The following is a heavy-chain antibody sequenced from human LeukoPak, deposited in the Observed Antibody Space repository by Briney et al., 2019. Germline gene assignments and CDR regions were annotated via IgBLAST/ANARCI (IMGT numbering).Heavy chain of an antibody. V-gene: IGHV3-21*03. J-gene: IGHJ4*02. D-gene: IGHD2-15*01. Sequence: GGSLRLSCAASGFTFSSYSMNWVRQAPGKGLEWVSSISTGSSYIYYADSVKGRFTISRDNDKNSLYLQMDSLRAEDTAVYYCAREGGYCSGGSCRYFDYWGQGTLVTVSS. CDR1: GFTFSSYS. CDR2: ISTGSSYI. CDR3: AREGGYCSGGSCRYFDY.